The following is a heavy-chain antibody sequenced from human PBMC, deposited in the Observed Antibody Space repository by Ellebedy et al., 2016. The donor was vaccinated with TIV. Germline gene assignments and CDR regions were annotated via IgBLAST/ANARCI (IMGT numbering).Heavy chain of an antibody. CDR1: GFTFSDYY. Sequence: GESLKISCAASGFTFSDYYMSWIRQAPGKGLEWVLYISSSGGIIYYADSVKGRFTISRDNAKNSLYLQMNSLRAEDTAVYYCARDTRFIDQQHNWFDPWGQGTLVTVSS. J-gene: IGHJ5*02. V-gene: IGHV3-11*01. CDR2: ISSSGGII. D-gene: IGHD6-13*01. CDR3: ARDTRFIDQQHNWFDP.